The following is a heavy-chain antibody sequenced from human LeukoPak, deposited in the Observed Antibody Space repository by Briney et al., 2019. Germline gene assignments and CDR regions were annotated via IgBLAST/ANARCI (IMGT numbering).Heavy chain of an antibody. J-gene: IGHJ4*02. Sequence: GGSLRLSCAVSGFTVSSNYMSWVRQAPGKGLEWVSVIYSGGDTYYADSVKGRFTISRDNSRNTLYLQMNSLRAEDTAVYYCARDAHYYYSNGAFDYWGQGTLVTVSS. CDR1: GFTVSSNY. V-gene: IGHV3-53*01. CDR3: ARDAHYYYSNGAFDY. D-gene: IGHD3-22*01. CDR2: IYSGGDT.